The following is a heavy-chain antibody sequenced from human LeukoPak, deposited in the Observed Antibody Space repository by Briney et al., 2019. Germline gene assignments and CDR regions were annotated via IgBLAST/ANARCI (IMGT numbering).Heavy chain of an antibody. CDR2: TYYSGST. V-gene: IGHV4-59*01. Sequence: PSENLSLPRTDTGGSISGSYWSCVRLPPGKRLEWIAYTYYSGSTNYNPSLKSRVTISVDTSKNQFSLNLSSVTAADTAVYYCAREIRDYAGKFGYFDSWGQGTLVTVSS. CDR3: AREIRDYAGKFGYFDS. CDR1: GGSISGSY. J-gene: IGHJ4*02. D-gene: IGHD4-23*01.